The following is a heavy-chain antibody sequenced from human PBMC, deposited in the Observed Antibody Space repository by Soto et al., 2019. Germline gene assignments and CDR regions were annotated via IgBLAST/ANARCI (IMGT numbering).Heavy chain of an antibody. V-gene: IGHV4-30-2*01. D-gene: IGHD2-21*01. J-gene: IGHJ4*02. CDR3: ARGPPLLW. CDR2: IYHSVST. Sequence: SETLSLTCAVSGGSISSGGYSWSWIRQPPGKGLECIGYIYHSVSTYYNPSLKSRVTISVDRSKNQFSLRLSSVTAADTAVYYCARGPPLLWWSQGTLVTVSS. CDR1: GGSISSGGYS.